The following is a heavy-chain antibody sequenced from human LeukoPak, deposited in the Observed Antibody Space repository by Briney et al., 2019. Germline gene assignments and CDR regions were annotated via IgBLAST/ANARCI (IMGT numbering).Heavy chain of an antibody. Sequence: PSETLSLTCAVYGGSFSGYYWSWIRQPPGKGLEWIGEINHSGSTNYNPSLKSRVTISVDTSKNQFSLKLSSVTAADTAVYYCAREIVVVPAANYYYYYMDVWGKGTAVTVSS. CDR3: AREIVVVPAANYYYYYMDV. V-gene: IGHV4-34*01. J-gene: IGHJ6*03. CDR1: GGSFSGYY. D-gene: IGHD2-2*01. CDR2: INHSGST.